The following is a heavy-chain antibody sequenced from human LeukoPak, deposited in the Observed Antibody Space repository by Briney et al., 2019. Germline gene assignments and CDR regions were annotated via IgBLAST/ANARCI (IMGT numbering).Heavy chain of an antibody. CDR3: ANWDYYDSSGPDAFDI. Sequence: ETLSLTCTVSGGSISTYYWSWIRQPPGKGLEWVSAISGSGGSTYYADSVKGRFTISRDNSKNTLYLQMNSLRAEDTAVYYCANWDYYDSSGPDAFDIWGQGTMVTVSS. D-gene: IGHD3-22*01. J-gene: IGHJ3*02. CDR1: GGSISTYY. V-gene: IGHV3-23*01. CDR2: ISGSGGST.